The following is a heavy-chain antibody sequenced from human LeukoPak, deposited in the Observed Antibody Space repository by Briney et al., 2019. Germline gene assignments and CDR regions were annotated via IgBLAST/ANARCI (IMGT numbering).Heavy chain of an antibody. CDR1: GYTFTGYY. V-gene: IGHV1-2*06. CDR3: ARGLRYGSGSYSDY. Sequence: GASVKVSCKASGYTFTGYYMHWARQAPGQGLEWMGRINPNSGGTNYAQKFQGRVTMTRDTSISTAYMELSRLRSDDTAVYHCARGLRYGSGSYSDYWGQGTLVTVSS. D-gene: IGHD3-10*01. J-gene: IGHJ4*02. CDR2: INPNSGGT.